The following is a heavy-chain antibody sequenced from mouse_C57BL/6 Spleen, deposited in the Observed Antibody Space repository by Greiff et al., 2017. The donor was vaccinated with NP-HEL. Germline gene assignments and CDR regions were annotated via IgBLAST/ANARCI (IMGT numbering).Heavy chain of an antibody. CDR2: IRSKSSNYAT. Sequence: EVQVVESGGGLVQPKGSLKLSCAASGFTFNTYAMHWVRQAPGKGLESVARIRSKSSNYATYYAYSVKDRFTISRDDSQSMLYLQMNNLKTEDTAMYYCVRCDGYDWYFDVWGTGTTVTVSS. CDR3: VRCDGYDWYFDV. J-gene: IGHJ1*03. D-gene: IGHD2-2*01. V-gene: IGHV10-3*01. CDR1: GFTFNTYA.